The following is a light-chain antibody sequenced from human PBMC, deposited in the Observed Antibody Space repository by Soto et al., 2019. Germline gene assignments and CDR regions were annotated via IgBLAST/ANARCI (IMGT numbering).Light chain of an antibody. CDR3: QQYGSSPLIT. CDR1: QRVGSSY. Sequence: EIVLAQSPGTLSLSPGERATLSCRASQRVGSSYLAWYQQNPGQAPRLLIYGASSRATGIPDRFSGSGSGTDFTLTISRLEPEDFAVYYCQQYGSSPLITFGQGTRLEIK. CDR2: GAS. J-gene: IGKJ5*01. V-gene: IGKV3-20*01.